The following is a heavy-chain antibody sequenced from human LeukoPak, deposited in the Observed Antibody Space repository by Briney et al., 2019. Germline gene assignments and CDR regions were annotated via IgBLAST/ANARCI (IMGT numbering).Heavy chain of an antibody. V-gene: IGHV3-30*04. Sequence: GGSLRLSCAASGFTFSSYAMHWVRQAPGKGLERVAVISYDGSNKYYADSVKGRFTISRDNSKNTLYLQMNSLRAEDTAVYYCARALDYYDSSPFDYWGQGTLVTVSS. CDR1: GFTFSSYA. J-gene: IGHJ4*02. CDR3: ARALDYYDSSPFDY. D-gene: IGHD3-22*01. CDR2: ISYDGSNK.